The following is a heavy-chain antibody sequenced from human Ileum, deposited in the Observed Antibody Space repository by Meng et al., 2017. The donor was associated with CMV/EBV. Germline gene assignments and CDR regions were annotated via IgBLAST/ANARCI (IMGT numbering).Heavy chain of an antibody. Sequence: SETLSLTCTVSGRSISSSSYYWGWIRQPPGKGLEWIGSIYYSGSTYYNPSLKSRVTITVDTSKNQFSLRPSSVTAADTDVYYCARVRKVGATIDYWGQGTLVTVSS. V-gene: IGHV4-39*07. D-gene: IGHD1-26*01. CDR1: GRSISSSSYY. CDR2: IYYSGST. CDR3: ARVRKVGATIDY. J-gene: IGHJ4*01.